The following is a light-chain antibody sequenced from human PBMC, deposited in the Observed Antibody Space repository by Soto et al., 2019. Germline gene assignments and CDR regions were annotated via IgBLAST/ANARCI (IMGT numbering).Light chain of an antibody. Sequence: QSALTQPRSVSGSPGQSVTISCTGTSADVGGYDFVSWYQQLPGKAPKLMIYDVTKRPSGVTDRFSGSKSGNTASLTISGLQDEDAADYYCCSFAGSHVAFGGGTKVTVL. J-gene: IGLJ2*01. V-gene: IGLV2-11*01. CDR1: SADVGGYDF. CDR3: CSFAGSHVA. CDR2: DVT.